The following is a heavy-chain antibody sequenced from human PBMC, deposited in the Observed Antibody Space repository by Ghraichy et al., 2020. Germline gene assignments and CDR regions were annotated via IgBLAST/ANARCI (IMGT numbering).Heavy chain of an antibody. CDR2: INHSGST. CDR1: GGSFSGYY. D-gene: IGHD3-10*01. Sequence: SETLSLTCAVYGGSFSGYYWSWIRQPPGKGLEWIGEINHSGSTNYNPSLKSRVTISVDTSKNQFSLKLSSVTAADTAVYYCARHSRRVLHTQGYYYGSKWVYYGMDVWGQGTTVTVSS. J-gene: IGHJ6*02. CDR3: ARHSRRVLHTQGYYYGSKWVYYGMDV. V-gene: IGHV4-34*01.